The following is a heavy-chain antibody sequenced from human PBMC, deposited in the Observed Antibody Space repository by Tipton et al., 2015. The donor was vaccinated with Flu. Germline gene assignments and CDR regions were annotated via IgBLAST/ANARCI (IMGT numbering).Heavy chain of an antibody. Sequence: SLRLSCAVSGFTVSTSYMSWVRQPPGKGLEWVSIVYDDGRTYYADSVEGRFAISRDTSKNTLYLEMSSLRDEDTAIYFCAKSPTVGATPPDNWGQGSLVTVS. CDR1: GFTVSTSY. CDR3: AKSPTVGATPPDN. CDR2: VYDDGRT. D-gene: IGHD1-26*01. J-gene: IGHJ4*02. V-gene: IGHV3-53*05.